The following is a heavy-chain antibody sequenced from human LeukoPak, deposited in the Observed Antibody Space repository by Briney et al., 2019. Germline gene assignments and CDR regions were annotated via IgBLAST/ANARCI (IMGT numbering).Heavy chain of an antibody. CDR1: GYTFTSYD. CDR2: MNPNSGNT. CDR3: ARGEPYSSGGPAEIRYNWFDP. D-gene: IGHD6-19*01. V-gene: IGHV1-8*01. J-gene: IGHJ5*02. Sequence: ASVKVFCKASGYTFTSYDINWVRQATGQGLEWMGWMNPNSGNTGYAQKFQGRVTMTRNTSISTAYMELSSLRSEDTAVYYCARGEPYSSGGPAEIRYNWFDPWGQGTLVTVSS.